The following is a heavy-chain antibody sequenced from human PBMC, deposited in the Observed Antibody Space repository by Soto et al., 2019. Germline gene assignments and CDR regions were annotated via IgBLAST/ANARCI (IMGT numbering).Heavy chain of an antibody. V-gene: IGHV3-33*01. CDR1: GFKFTDYG. CDR3: ARDGARIDSSGKFDY. CDR2: SWFDGSIA. D-gene: IGHD3-22*01. J-gene: IGHJ4*02. Sequence: QVQLVESGGGVVQPGRSLRLSCVASGFKFTDYGLNWVRQTPGKGREWVAISWFDGSIAYYAESVKGRFTISRDDSRNTVYLHMNSLRGEDTAMYYCARDGARIDSSGKFDYWGQGTQVTVSS.